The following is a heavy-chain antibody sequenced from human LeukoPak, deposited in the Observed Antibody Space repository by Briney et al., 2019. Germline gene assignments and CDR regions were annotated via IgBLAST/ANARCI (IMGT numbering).Heavy chain of an antibody. V-gene: IGHV4-39*01. J-gene: IGHJ4*02. CDR2: IYYSGTT. Sequence: SETLSLTCTVSGVSISSHNYYWGWIRQPPGKGLERIGSIYYSGTTYYNPSLKSRVTISIDTSKNQFSLRLSSVTAADTAVYYCARHIELRNSGDYWGQGTLVTVSS. CDR3: ARHIELRNSGDY. CDR1: GVSISSHNYY. D-gene: IGHD1-26*01.